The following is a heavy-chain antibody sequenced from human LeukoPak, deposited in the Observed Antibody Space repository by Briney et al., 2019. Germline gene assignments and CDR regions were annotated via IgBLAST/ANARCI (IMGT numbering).Heavy chain of an antibody. CDR1: GFTFSRYR. CDR2: IKQDGSEK. D-gene: IGHD2-15*01. J-gene: IGHJ2*01. Sequence: GGSLRLSCAASGFTFSRYRMSWVRRAPGKGLEWVANIKQDGSEKYYVDSVKGRFTISRDNAKNSLYLQMNSLRAEDTAVYYCAGGQGWHFDLWGRGTLITVSS. V-gene: IGHV3-7*01. CDR3: AGGQGWHFDL.